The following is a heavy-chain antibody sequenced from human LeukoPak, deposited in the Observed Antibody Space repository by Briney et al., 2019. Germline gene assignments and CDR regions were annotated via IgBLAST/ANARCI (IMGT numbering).Heavy chain of an antibody. J-gene: IGHJ4*02. Sequence: GGSLRLSCAASGFTFSRYWMHWVRHVPGKGPEWVARINEDASTITYADSVKGRFTISRDNAKNTLYLQMNGLRAEDTAVYYCVRDLILVWTPGDDFDHWGQGTLVTVSS. CDR3: VRDLILVWTPGDDFDH. V-gene: IGHV3-74*01. CDR1: GFTFSRYW. CDR2: INEDASTI. D-gene: IGHD3-16*01.